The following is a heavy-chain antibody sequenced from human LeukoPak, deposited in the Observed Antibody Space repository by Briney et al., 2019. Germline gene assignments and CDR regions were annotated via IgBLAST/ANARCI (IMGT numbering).Heavy chain of an antibody. J-gene: IGHJ6*03. CDR2: ISSSSSTI. CDR3: ERDSGWASEAYYYYMDV. CDR1: GFTFSSYS. D-gene: IGHD1-14*01. V-gene: IGHV3-48*01. Sequence: GGSLRLSCAASGFTFSSYSMNWVRQAPGKGLEWVSYISSSSSTIYYADSVKGRFTISRDNAKNSLYLQMNRLRAEDTAVYYCERDSGWASEAYYYYMDVWGKGTTVTVSS.